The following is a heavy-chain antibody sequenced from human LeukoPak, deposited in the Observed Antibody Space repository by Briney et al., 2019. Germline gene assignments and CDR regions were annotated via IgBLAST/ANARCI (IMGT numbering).Heavy chain of an antibody. D-gene: IGHD3-9*01. J-gene: IGHJ4*02. CDR1: GFIFRNYA. CDR2: ITGSGDIT. V-gene: IGHV3-23*01. Sequence: PGASLRLSCAASGFIFRNYAMSCVRQAPGKRLGWVSPITGSGDITYYADSVKGRFTISRDNSKNTLYVEMNTLRAEDTAVYYCAKWGDFDILTGYYVPDFWGQGTLVTVSS. CDR3: AKWGDFDILTGYYVPDF.